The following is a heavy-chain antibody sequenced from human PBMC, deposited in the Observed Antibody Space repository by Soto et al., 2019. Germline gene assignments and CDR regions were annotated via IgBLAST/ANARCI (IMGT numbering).Heavy chain of an antibody. J-gene: IGHJ4*02. D-gene: IGHD2-2*01. Sequence: SGPTLVNPTQTLTLTCSFSGFSLSTSEVGVGWIRQPPGKALEWLALIYWDDDKRYSPSLQSRPTITKDTSKNQVVLTMTNMDPVDTATYYCAHLLGGCSSKGCSPLRYDYWGQGIPVTVSS. CDR1: GFSLSTSEVG. V-gene: IGHV2-5*02. CDR2: IYWDDDK. CDR3: AHLLGGCSSKGCSPLRYDY.